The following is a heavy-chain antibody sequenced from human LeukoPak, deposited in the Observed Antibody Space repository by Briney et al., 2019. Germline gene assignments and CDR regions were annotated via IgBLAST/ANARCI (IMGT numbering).Heavy chain of an antibody. J-gene: IGHJ3*02. V-gene: IGHV1-46*01. CDR3: ARKILERGAFDM. CDR2: INPSVGST. CDR1: AYTFTSYY. Sequence: ASVKVSCKASAYTFTSYYLHWMRQAPGQGLEWMGIINPSVGSTTYAQKFQGRVTMTRDTSTSTVYMELSSLRSEDTAAYCCARKILERGAFDMWGQGTVVTVSS. D-gene: IGHD1-26*01.